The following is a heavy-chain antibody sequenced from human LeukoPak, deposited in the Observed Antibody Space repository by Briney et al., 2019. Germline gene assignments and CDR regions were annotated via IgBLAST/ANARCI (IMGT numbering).Heavy chain of an antibody. CDR2: IPYSGST. V-gene: IGHV4-39*01. CDR3: ARHANFVYDGSGYYDY. Sequence: SETLSLTCTVSGGSISSSSYYWGWIRQPPGKGLEWIGSIPYSGSTYYNPSLKSRVTISVDTSKNQFSLKLSSVTAADTAVYYCARHANFVYDGSGYYDYWGLGTLVTVSS. J-gene: IGHJ4*02. CDR1: GGSISSSSYY. D-gene: IGHD3-22*01.